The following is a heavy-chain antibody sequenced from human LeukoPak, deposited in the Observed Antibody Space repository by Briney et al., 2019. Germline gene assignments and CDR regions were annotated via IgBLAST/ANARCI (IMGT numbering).Heavy chain of an antibody. CDR3: ARHTSRYCSSTSCLFGWFDP. J-gene: IGHJ5*02. CDR2: IYPGDSDT. Sequence: GESLKISCKGSGYSFTSYWIGWVRQMPGKGLEWMGIIYPGDSDTRYSPSFQGQVTISADKSISTAYLQWSSLKASDTAMYYCARHTSRYCSSTSCLFGWFDPWGQGTLVTVSS. D-gene: IGHD2-2*01. V-gene: IGHV5-51*01. CDR1: GYSFTSYW.